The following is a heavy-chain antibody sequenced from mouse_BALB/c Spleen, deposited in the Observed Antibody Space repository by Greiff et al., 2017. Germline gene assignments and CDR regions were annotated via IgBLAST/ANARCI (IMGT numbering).Heavy chain of an antibody. CDR1: GFSLTSYG. D-gene: IGHD2-4*01. J-gene: IGHJ4*01. CDR3: AKYMITDDYYAMDY. Sequence: VKLVESGPSLVQPSQSLSITCTVSGFSLTSYGVHWVRQSPGKGLEWLGVIWRGGSTDYNAAFMSRLSITKDNSKSQVFFKMNSLQADDTAIYYCAKYMITDDYYAMDYWGQGTSVTVSS. CDR2: IWRGGST. V-gene: IGHV2-5-1*01.